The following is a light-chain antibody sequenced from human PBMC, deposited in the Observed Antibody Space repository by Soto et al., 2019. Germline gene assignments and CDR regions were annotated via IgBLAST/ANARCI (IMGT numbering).Light chain of an antibody. V-gene: IGLV2-14*01. J-gene: IGLJ2*01. CDR3: SSYTSSSTLV. Sequence: QSVLTQPASVSGSPGQSITISCTGTSSDVGGYNYVSWYQQHPGKAPKLMIYDVSKRPSGVSNRFSCSKSGNTASLTISGLQAEDEADYYCSSYTSSSTLVFGGGTKVTVL. CDR1: SSDVGGYNY. CDR2: DVS.